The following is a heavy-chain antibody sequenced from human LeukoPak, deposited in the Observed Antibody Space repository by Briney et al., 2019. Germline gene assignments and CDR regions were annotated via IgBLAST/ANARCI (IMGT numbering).Heavy chain of an antibody. Sequence: SQTLSLTCTVSGGSISSGDYYWSWIRQPPGKGLEWIGYIYYSGSTYYNPSLKSRVTLSVDTSKNQFSLKLSSVTAADTAVYYCAREQRDIGISDYFDYWGQGTLVTVSS. V-gene: IGHV4-30-4*01. J-gene: IGHJ4*02. CDR1: GGSISSGDYY. CDR3: AREQRDIGISDYFDY. CDR2: IYYSGST. D-gene: IGHD2-15*01.